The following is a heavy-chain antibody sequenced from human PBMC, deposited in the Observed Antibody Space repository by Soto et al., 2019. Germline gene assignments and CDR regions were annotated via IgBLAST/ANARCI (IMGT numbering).Heavy chain of an antibody. Sequence: GGSLRLSCAASGFTFSSHAMSWVRQAPGKGLEWVSSISVSGGSTYYADSVKGRFTISRDSSKNTLYLQMNSLRAEDTAVYYCAKGNSWSPALVLDIWGQGTMVTVSS. CDR1: GFTFSSHA. CDR3: AKGNSWSPALVLDI. J-gene: IGHJ3*02. V-gene: IGHV3-23*01. CDR2: ISVSGGST. D-gene: IGHD1-7*01.